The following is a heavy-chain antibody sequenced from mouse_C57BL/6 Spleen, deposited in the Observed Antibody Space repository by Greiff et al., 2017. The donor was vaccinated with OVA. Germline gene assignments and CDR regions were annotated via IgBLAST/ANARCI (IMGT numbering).Heavy chain of an antibody. J-gene: IGHJ3*01. CDR2: ICRVGGT. CDR3: ATLYDYDGACFAY. Sequence: VQVVESGPGLVAPSQSLSITCTVSGFSLTSYGVDWVRQSPGKGLEWLGVICRVGGTNNNSALYSRLSIRKDNTKTSAFLKMNSLQTDETAMDYCATLYDYDGACFAYWGQGTLVTVSA. D-gene: IGHD2-4*01. CDR1: GFSLTSYG. V-gene: IGHV2-6*01.